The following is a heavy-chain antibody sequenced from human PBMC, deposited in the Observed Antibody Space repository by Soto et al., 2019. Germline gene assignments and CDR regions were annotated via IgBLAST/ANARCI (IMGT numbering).Heavy chain of an antibody. J-gene: IGHJ4*02. Sequence: QVQLVQSGAEVKKPGASVKVSCKASGYTFTGYYIHWVRQAPGQGLEWMGWINPNSGGTNYAQRFQGWVTMTRDTSISTAYMEMSRLTSDDTAVYYCATSRGDTVMASFDYWGQGTLVTVSS. V-gene: IGHV1-2*04. CDR2: INPNSGGT. CDR3: ATSRGDTVMASFDY. D-gene: IGHD5-18*01. CDR1: GYTFTGYY.